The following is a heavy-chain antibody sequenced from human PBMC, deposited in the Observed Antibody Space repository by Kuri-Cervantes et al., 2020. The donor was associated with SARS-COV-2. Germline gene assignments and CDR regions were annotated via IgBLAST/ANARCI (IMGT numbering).Heavy chain of an antibody. Sequence: GGSLRLSCKASGYTFTGYYMHWVRQAPGQGLEWMGWINPNSGGTNYAQKFQGRVTMTRDASISTAYMDLSRLRSEDTAVYYCARGYDSSGYYYDYWGQGTLVTVSS. J-gene: IGHJ4*02. CDR3: ARGYDSSGYYYDY. CDR1: GYTFTGYY. D-gene: IGHD3-22*01. CDR2: INPNSGGT. V-gene: IGHV1-2*02.